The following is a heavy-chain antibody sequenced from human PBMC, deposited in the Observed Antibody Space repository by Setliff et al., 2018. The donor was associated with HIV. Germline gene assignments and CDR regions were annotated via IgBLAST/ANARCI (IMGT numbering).Heavy chain of an antibody. CDR1: DYSISSGYY. CDR3: VRGRDYGSSWSRPFYSDF. CDR2: IYHSGST. V-gene: IGHV4-38-2*01. D-gene: IGHD6-13*01. J-gene: IGHJ4*01. Sequence: PSETLSLTCAVSDYSISSGYYWGWIRQPPGKGLEWIGGIYHSGSTYYNPSLKSRVTISVDTSKNHFSLELSPLTSADTAIYYCVRGRDYGSSWSRPFYSDFWGHGNLVTVSS.